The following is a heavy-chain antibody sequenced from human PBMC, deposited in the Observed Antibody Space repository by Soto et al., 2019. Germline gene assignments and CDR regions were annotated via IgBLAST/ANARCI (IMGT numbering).Heavy chain of an antibody. Sequence: PSETLSLTCTVSGGSISSGDYYWSWIRQPPGKGLEWIGYIYYSGSTYYNPSLKSRVTISVDTSKNQFSLKLSSVTAADTAVYYCARDGPYYYGSGSSSEFDYWGQGTLVTVSS. V-gene: IGHV4-30-4*01. D-gene: IGHD3-10*01. J-gene: IGHJ4*02. CDR2: IYYSGST. CDR1: GGSISSGDYY. CDR3: ARDGPYYYGSGSSSEFDY.